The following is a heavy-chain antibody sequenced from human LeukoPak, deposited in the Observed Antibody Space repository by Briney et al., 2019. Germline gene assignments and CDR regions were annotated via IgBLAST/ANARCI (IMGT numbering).Heavy chain of an antibody. CDR1: GYTFTSYD. CDR2: MNPNSGNT. J-gene: IGHJ5*02. Sequence: ASVKVSCKASGYTFTSYDINWVRQATGQGLEWMGWMNPNSGNTGYAQKFQGRVTMTRNTSISTAYMELRSLRSDDTAVYYCARVPRQLVPRWFDPWGQGTLVTVSS. CDR3: ARVPRQLVPRWFDP. V-gene: IGHV1-8*01. D-gene: IGHD6-13*01.